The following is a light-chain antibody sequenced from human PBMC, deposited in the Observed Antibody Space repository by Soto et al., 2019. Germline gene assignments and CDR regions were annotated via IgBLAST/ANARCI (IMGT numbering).Light chain of an antibody. CDR2: SNT. CDR3: QSYDSSLSRYV. CDR1: STNLGAGYG. V-gene: IGLV1-40*01. J-gene: IGLJ1*01. Sequence: QSVLTQLPSVSGAPGQRVSISCTGRSTNLGAGYGVHWYQQRPGTAPKLLIDSNTIRPSGVPDRFSGSKSGTSASLAITGVQAEDEADHYCQSYDSSLSRYVFGAGTKVTVL.